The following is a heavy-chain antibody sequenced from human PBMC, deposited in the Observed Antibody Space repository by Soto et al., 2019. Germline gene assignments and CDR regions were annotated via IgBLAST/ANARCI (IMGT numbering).Heavy chain of an antibody. CDR1: GDSISSYY. V-gene: IGHV4-59*01. CDR2: IYYSGST. D-gene: IGHD4-17*01. CDR3: ARFKRHDYGEYYFDY. Sequence: SETLSLTCTVSGDSISSYYWSWIRQPPGKGLEWIGYIYYSGSTNYNPSLKSRVTIPVDTSKNQFSLKLSSVTAADTAVYYCARFKRHDYGEYYFDYWGQGTLVTVS. J-gene: IGHJ4*02.